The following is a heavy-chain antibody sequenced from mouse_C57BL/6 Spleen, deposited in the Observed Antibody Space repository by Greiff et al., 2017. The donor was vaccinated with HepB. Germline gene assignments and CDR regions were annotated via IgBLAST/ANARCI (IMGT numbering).Heavy chain of an antibody. V-gene: IGHV1-61*01. D-gene: IGHD2-4*01. CDR2: IYPSDSET. J-gene: IGHJ4*01. Sequence: QVQLQQPGAELVRPGSSVKLSCKASGYTFTSYWMDWVKQRPGQGLEWIGNIYPSDSETHYNQKFKDKATLTVYKSSSTAYMQLSSLTSEDSAVYYCARSDDYDDDYYAMDYWGQGTSVTVSS. CDR1: GYTFTSYW. CDR3: ARSDDYDDDYYAMDY.